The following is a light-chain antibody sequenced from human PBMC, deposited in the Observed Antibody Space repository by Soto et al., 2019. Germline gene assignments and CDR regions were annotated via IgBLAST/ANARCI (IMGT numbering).Light chain of an antibody. CDR1: QFVSRR. V-gene: IGKV3-15*01. CDR2: DTS. Sequence: EIVVTQSPATLSASPGERVTLSCRASQFVSRRLAWYQQRLGQVPRLLIYDTSTRAPGISARFSGSGSGTEFILTISSRQSEDFAVYYCQEYIHWPPGMFGPGTTVDIK. CDR3: QEYIHWPPGM. J-gene: IGKJ1*01.